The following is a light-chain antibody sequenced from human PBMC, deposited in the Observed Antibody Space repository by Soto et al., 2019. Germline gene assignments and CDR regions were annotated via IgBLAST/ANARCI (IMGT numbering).Light chain of an antibody. V-gene: IGKV3-15*01. CDR1: QTVRSK. Sequence: IVLTQSPGTLSVSPGERVILSCRDSQTVRSKLAWYQQKPGQAPRLLIYGGFTRATGIPARFSGSGSGTEFTLTINSLQSEDFAIYYCQQHNAWPLTFGHGTKLDLK. CDR3: QQHNAWPLT. J-gene: IGKJ3*01. CDR2: GGF.